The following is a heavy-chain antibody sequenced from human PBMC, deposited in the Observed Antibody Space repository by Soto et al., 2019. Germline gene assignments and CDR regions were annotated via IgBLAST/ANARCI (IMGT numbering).Heavy chain of an antibody. CDR1: GFTFSTYA. D-gene: IGHD2-15*01. CDR2: ISYDGSNK. Sequence: GGSLRLSCAASGFTFSTYAMHWVRQAPGKGLEWVAVISYDGSNKHYADSVKGRFTISRDNSKNTLYLQMNSLRAEDTAVYYCARHPVIDFVVPPDYWGQGTLVTV. V-gene: IGHV3-30*04. J-gene: IGHJ4*02. CDR3: ARHPVIDFVVPPDY.